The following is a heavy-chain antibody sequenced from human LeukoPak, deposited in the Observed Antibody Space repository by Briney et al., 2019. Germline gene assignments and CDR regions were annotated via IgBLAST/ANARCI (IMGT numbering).Heavy chain of an antibody. CDR1: GGFISSGDYY. D-gene: IGHD3-10*01. V-gene: IGHV4-30-4*01. Sequence: SQTLSLTCTVSGGFISSGDYYWSWIRQPPGKGLEWIGYIYYSGSTYYNPSLKSRVTISVDTSKNQFSLKLSSVTAADTAVYYCARGGLWFGELLYLSEAPYFDYWGQGTLVTVSS. CDR3: ARGGLWFGELLYLSEAPYFDY. CDR2: IYYSGST. J-gene: IGHJ4*02.